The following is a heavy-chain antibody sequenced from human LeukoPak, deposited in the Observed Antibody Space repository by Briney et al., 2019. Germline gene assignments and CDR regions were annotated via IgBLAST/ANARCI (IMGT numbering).Heavy chain of an antibody. J-gene: IGHJ3*02. D-gene: IGHD3-22*01. CDR3: ARFTKYDGGGSYLDI. V-gene: IGHV4-59*13. CDR2: IYSSGST. CDR1: GGSISSYY. Sequence: PSETLSLTCTVSGGSISSYYWSWIRQPPGKGLEWIGHIYSSGSTTDNPSLKSRVTISVDTSKNQFSLRMSSVTAADTAVYYCARFTKYDGGGSYLDIWGQGTMVTV.